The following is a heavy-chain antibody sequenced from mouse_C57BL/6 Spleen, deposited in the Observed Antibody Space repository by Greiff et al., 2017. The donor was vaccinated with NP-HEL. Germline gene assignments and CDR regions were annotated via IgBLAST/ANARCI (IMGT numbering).Heavy chain of an antibody. CDR2: INPSSGYT. J-gene: IGHJ4*01. CDR3: TVVDYYYAMDY. Sequence: QVQLQQSGAELAKPGASVTLSCKASGYTFTSYWMHWVKQRPGQGLEWIGYINPSSGYTKYNQKFKDKATLTADKSSSTAYMQLSSLTYDDSAVYWATVVDYYYAMDYWGQGTSVTVSS. CDR1: GYTFTSYW. D-gene: IGHD1-1*01. V-gene: IGHV1-7*01.